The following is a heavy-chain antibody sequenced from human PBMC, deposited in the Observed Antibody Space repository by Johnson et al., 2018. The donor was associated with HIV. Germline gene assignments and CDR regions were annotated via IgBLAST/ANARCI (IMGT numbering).Heavy chain of an antibody. D-gene: IGHD3-22*01. Sequence: VQLVESGGGLVQPGRSLRLSCAASGFSFDDYAMHWVRQPPGKGLEWVSGISWNSGSIGYADSVQGRFTLSRDNANNTLYPQMNSLKAEETALYYCAKDQGWAIRTYYYDSSAPSGAFDIWGQGTMVTVSS. V-gene: IGHV3-9*01. J-gene: IGHJ3*02. CDR2: ISWNSGSI. CDR3: AKDQGWAIRTYYYDSSAPSGAFDI. CDR1: GFSFDDYA.